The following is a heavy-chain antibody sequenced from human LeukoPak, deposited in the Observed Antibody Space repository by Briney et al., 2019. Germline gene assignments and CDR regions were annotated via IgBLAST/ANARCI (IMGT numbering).Heavy chain of an antibody. CDR2: ISSSGSNI. V-gene: IGHV3-11*01. J-gene: IGHJ3*02. Sequence: RTGGSLRLSCAASGFTFSDYYMSWLRQARGKGLEWVSYISSSGSNIYYADSVKGRFTISRDNAKNSLYLQMNSLRAEDTAVYYCAGTEYQLLPIWGQGTMVTVSS. D-gene: IGHD2-2*01. CDR1: GFTFSDYY. CDR3: AGTEYQLLPI.